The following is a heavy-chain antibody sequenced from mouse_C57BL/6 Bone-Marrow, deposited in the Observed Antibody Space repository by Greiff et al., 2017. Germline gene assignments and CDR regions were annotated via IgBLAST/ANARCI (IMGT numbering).Heavy chain of an antibody. CDR1: GYTFTSYG. J-gene: IGHJ4*01. CDR2: IYPRSGNT. CDR3: ARLGGFRAMDY. Sequence: VQRVESGAELARPGASVKLSCKASGYTFTSYGISWVKQRTGQGLEWIGEIYPRSGNTYYNEKFKGKATLTADKSSSTAYMELRSLTSEDSAVYFCARLGGFRAMDYWGQGTSVTVSS. V-gene: IGHV1-81*01.